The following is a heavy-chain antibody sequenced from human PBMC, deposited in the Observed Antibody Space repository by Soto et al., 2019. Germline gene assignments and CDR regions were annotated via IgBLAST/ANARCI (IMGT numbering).Heavy chain of an antibody. CDR3: ARYETGDSYYYYYGMDV. D-gene: IGHD7-27*01. J-gene: IGHJ6*02. CDR1: GGTFNTYN. Sequence: QVQLVQSGAEVKKPGSSVKVSCKASGGTFNTYNINWVRQAPGQGLEWMGGFLPIFGTTNYAQRFQGRVTITADDSTSTAYMELSSLRSEDTAVYYCARYETGDSYYYYYGMDVWGQGTTVTVTS. V-gene: IGHV1-69*01. CDR2: FLPIFGTT.